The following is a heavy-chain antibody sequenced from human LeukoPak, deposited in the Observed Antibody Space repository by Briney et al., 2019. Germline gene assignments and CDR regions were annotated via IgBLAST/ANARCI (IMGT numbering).Heavy chain of an antibody. CDR1: GGSFSDGY. CDR2: ISHSGST. Sequence: SETLSLTCAVYGGSFSDGYWSWIRHPLGKGLEWVGEISHSGSTNCNPSLESRVTLAVDTSRNQAPLNLKSATAADTGVYFCARGKGGRPGNTQSYPWFFEMWGRGTLVTVSS. CDR3: ARGKGGRPGNTQSYPWFFEM. J-gene: IGHJ2*01. D-gene: IGHD3-16*02. V-gene: IGHV4-34*01.